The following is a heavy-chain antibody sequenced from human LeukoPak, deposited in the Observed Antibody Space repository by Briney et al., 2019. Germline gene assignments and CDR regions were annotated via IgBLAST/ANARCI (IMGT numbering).Heavy chain of an antibody. D-gene: IGHD1-1*01. J-gene: IGHJ4*02. Sequence: SETLSLTCTVSGGSISSYYWSWIRQPPGKGLEWIGYIYYGGNTNYNPSLQSRVTISVDTSKSQFSLKLSSVTAADTAVYYCARLTRRSGNYFDYWGQGTLVTVSS. CDR3: ARLTRRSGNYFDY. CDR1: GGSISSYY. CDR2: IYYGGNT. V-gene: IGHV4-59*01.